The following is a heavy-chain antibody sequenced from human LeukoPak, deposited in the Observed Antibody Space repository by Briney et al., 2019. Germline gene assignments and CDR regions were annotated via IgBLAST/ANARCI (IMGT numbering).Heavy chain of an antibody. Sequence: SETLSLTCTVSGGSISSYYWSWIRQPPGKGLEWIGYIYYSGSTNYNPSLKSRVTISVDTSKNQFSLKLSSVTAADTAVYYCARVAGSFWSGLDYWGQGTLVTVSS. J-gene: IGHJ4*02. D-gene: IGHD3-3*01. V-gene: IGHV4-59*08. CDR1: GGSISSYY. CDR2: IYYSGST. CDR3: ARVAGSFWSGLDY.